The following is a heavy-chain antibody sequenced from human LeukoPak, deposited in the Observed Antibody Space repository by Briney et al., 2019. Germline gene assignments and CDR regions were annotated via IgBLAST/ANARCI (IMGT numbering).Heavy chain of an antibody. V-gene: IGHV3-66*04. Sequence: GGSLRLSCAASGFTVSNSYMSWVRQAPGKGLEWVSVIYSGGNTYYADSVKGRFTISRDNSKNTVYLQMNSLRAEDTAVYYCAKHGLPLVVISAPLDYWGQGTLVTVAS. J-gene: IGHJ4*02. CDR3: AKHGLPLVVISAPLDY. CDR1: GFTVSNSY. D-gene: IGHD2-15*01. CDR2: IYSGGNT.